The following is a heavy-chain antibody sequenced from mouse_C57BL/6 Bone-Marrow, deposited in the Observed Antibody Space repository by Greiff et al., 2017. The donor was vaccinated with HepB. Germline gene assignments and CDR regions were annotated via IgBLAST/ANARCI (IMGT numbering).Heavy chain of an antibody. CDR1: GFNIKDDY. D-gene: IGHD1-1*01. Sequence: VQLQQSGAELVRPGASVKLSCTASGFNIKDDYMHWVKQRPEQGLEWIGWIDPENGDTEYASKFQGKATITADTSSNTAYLHLSSLTSEDTAVYDCLMYYYVLDYWGQGTTLTVSS. J-gene: IGHJ2*01. CDR2: IDPENGDT. CDR3: LMYYYVLDY. V-gene: IGHV14-4*01.